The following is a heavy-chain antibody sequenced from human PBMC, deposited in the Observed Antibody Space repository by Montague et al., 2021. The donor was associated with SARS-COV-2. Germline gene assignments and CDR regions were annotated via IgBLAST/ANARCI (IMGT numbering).Heavy chain of an antibody. J-gene: IGHJ4*02. CDR2: TYYRSKWYN. V-gene: IGHV6-1*01. D-gene: IGHD3-10*01. CDR1: GDSVSSNSAA. Sequence: CAISGDSVSSNSAAWNWITQSPSRGLEWLGRTYYRSKWYNDYAVSVKSRITINPDTSKSQFSLQLNSVTPEDTAVYYCARDGGINSRPRPHTFHYWGQGTLVTVSS. CDR3: ARDGGINSRPRPHTFHY.